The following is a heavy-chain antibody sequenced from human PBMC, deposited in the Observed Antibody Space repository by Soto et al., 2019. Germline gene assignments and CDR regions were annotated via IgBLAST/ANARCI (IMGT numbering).Heavy chain of an antibody. CDR2: IYWDDDE. V-gene: IGHV2-5*02. J-gene: IGHJ4*02. CDR1: GFPLPTRREG. D-gene: IGHD3-22*01. CDR3: AKDEYYYSRSGYYIFDS. Sequence: SPPTLGNHTQTLTQTCTFCGFPLPTRREGVGWIRQPPGKALEWLALIYWDDDEGYSPSLKSRLTITKDTSKNQVVLTMTNMDPEDTALYYCAKDEYYYSRSGYYIFDSWGQGTLVTVSS.